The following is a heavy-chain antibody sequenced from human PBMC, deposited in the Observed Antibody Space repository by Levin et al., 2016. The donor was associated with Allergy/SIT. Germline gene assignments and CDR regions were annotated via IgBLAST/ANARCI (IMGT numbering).Heavy chain of an antibody. CDR1: GGSLSGDGGSFTGAY. CDR2: ISHSGST. Sequence: SETLSLTCTVYGGSLSGDGGSFTGAYWSWIRQSPGKGLEWIGEISHSGSTNYNPSLKSRVTMSVDTSKNQFSVKLRLCDRRRIRAVYYCARRPGDYCTGGRCYGYNWFDPWGQGTQVTVTS. V-gene: IGHV4-34*01. J-gene: IGHJ5*02. CDR3: ARRPGDYCTGGRCYGYNWFDP. D-gene: IGHD2-15*01.